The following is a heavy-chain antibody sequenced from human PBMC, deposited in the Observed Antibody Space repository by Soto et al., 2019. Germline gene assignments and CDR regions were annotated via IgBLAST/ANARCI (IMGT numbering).Heavy chain of an antibody. CDR3: ARDPFEYYYGMDV. CDR2: IIPIFGTA. Sequence: GASVKVSCKASGYTFTNSGISWVRQAPGQGLEWMGWIIPIFGTANYAQKFQGRVTITADKSTSTAYMELSSLRSEDTAVYYCARDPFEYYYGMDVWGQGTTVTVSS. J-gene: IGHJ6*02. CDR1: GYTFTNSG. V-gene: IGHV1-69*06.